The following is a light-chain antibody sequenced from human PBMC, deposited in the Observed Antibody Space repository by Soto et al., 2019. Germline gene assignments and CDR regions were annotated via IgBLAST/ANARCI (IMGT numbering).Light chain of an antibody. CDR3: QHYGYSQWT. J-gene: IGKJ1*01. V-gene: IGKV3-20*01. CDR2: GVY. CDR1: QSASSTY. Sequence: EVVLTQSPGTLAFSPGERSTLSCRSSQSASSTYLGWHQQKPGQAPRLLIYGVYTRASGIPDRFSGSGSGTEFTLTITRLEPEDSAVYFCQHYGYSQWTFGQGTKVDIK.